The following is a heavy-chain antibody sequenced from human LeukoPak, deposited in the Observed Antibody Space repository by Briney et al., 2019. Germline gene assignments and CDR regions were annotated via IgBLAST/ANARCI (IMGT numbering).Heavy chain of an antibody. CDR2: IIPIFGTA. CDR1: GGTFSSYA. CDR3: ARDGEYGSGGDYDAFDI. D-gene: IGHD3-10*01. V-gene: IGHV1-69*01. Sequence: SVKVSCKASGGTFSSYAISWVRQAPGQGLEWMGGIIPIFGTANYAQKFQGRVTITADESTSTAYMELSSLRSEDTAVYYCARDGEYGSGGDYDAFDIWGQGTMVTVSS. J-gene: IGHJ3*02.